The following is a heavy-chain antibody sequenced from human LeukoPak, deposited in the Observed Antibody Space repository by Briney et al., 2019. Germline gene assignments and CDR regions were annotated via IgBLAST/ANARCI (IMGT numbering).Heavy chain of an antibody. CDR2: ISRSGDNT. V-gene: IGHV3-23*01. CDR1: GFTFTDYA. Sequence: GGSLRLSCAASGFTFTDYAMSWVRQAPGQGLEWVSLISRSGDNTHYADSVKGRFTISRDDSKSTLYLQMSSLRAEDTAFYYCTKDPDSSGWYYGSPFDYWGQGTLVTVSS. D-gene: IGHD6-19*01. J-gene: IGHJ4*02. CDR3: TKDPDSSGWYYGSPFDY.